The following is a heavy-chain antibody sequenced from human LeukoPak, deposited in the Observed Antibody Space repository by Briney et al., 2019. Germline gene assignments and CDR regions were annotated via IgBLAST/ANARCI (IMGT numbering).Heavy chain of an antibody. Sequence: GGSLRLSCAASGFTFISYTMNWVRQAPGKGLEWVSSISSSSSYIYYADSVKGRFTISRDNTKNSLYLQMNSLRAEDSALYYCARDPGWPGSGNYRSDAFDIWGQGTMVTVSS. CDR1: GFTFISYT. CDR2: ISSSSSYI. D-gene: IGHD3-10*01. V-gene: IGHV3-21*01. J-gene: IGHJ3*02. CDR3: ARDPGWPGSGNYRSDAFDI.